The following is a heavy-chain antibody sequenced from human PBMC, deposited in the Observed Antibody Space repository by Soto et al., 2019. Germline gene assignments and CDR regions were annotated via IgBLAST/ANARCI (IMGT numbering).Heavy chain of an antibody. CDR1: GYTFTSYG. V-gene: IGHV1-18*01. J-gene: IGHJ4*02. D-gene: IGHD5-18*01. Sequence: ASVKVSCKASGYTFTSYGISWVRQAPGQGLEWMGWISAYNGNTNYAQKLQGRVTMTTDTSTSTAYMELRSLRSDDTAAYYCAREGGPHSPAMVIYWGQGTLVTVSS. CDR3: AREGGPHSPAMVIY. CDR2: ISAYNGNT.